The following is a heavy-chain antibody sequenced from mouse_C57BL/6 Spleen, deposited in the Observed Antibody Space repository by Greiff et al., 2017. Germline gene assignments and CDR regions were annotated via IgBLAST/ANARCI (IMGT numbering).Heavy chain of an antibody. V-gene: IGHV1-74*01. Sequence: QVQLKQPGAELVKPGASVKVSCKASGYTFTSYWMHWVKQRPGQGLEWIGRIHPSDSDTNYNQKFKGKATLTVDKSSSTAYMQLSSLTSEDSAVYYCAIEDYDYGAMDYWGQGTSVTVSS. CDR3: AIEDYDYGAMDY. CDR2: IHPSDSDT. D-gene: IGHD1-1*02. J-gene: IGHJ4*01. CDR1: GYTFTSYW.